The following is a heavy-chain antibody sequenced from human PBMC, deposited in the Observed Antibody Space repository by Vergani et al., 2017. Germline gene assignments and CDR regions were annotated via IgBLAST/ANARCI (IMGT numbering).Heavy chain of an antibody. CDR3: AKDRGGKEKGIAAAGSWFDP. CDR1: GFTFSSYA. D-gene: IGHD6-13*01. CDR2: ISGSGGST. J-gene: IGHJ5*02. V-gene: IGHV3-23*01. Sequence: EVQLLESGGGLVQPGGSLRFSCAASGFTFSSYAMSWFRQAPGKGLEWVSGISGSGGSTYYADSVKGRFTISRDNSKNTLYLQMNSLRAGDTAVYYCAKDRGGKEKGIAAAGSWFDPWGQGTLVTVSS.